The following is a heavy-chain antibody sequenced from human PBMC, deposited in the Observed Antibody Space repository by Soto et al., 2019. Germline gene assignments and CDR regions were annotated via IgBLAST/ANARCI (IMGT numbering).Heavy chain of an antibody. J-gene: IGHJ6*02. CDR1: GFTFSSYS. D-gene: IGHD1-1*01. Sequence: GGSLRRSFAASGFTFSSYSLHWVRQAPGKVLGLVALISYDGSKKYYAYSVKGRITISRDNSRNTLYLQMNSLRADDTAVLYCERDYIAHGSPGYTFIYYYDGFDVGGQGTTVNVSS. V-gene: IGHV3-30*04. CDR3: ERDYIAHGSPGYTFIYYYDGFDV. CDR2: ISYDGSKK.